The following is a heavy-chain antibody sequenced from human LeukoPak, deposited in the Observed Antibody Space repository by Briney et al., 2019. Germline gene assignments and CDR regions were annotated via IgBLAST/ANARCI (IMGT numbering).Heavy chain of an antibody. V-gene: IGHV5-51*01. CDR1: GYSFTSYW. CDR2: IYPGDSDA. J-gene: IGHJ4*02. Sequence: GESLKISCKGSGYSFTSYWIGWVRQMPGKGLEWMGIIYPGDSDARYSPSFQGQVIISADKSISTAYLQWGSLKASDTAMYYCARSATVTTIDYWGQGTLVTVSS. CDR3: ARSATVTTIDY. D-gene: IGHD4-17*01.